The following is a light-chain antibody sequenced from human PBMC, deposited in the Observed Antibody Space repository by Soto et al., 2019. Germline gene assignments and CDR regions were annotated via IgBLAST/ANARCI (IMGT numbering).Light chain of an antibody. CDR3: QQYGSSQWTCGQWT. CDR1: QSGSSSY. V-gene: IGKV3-20*01. CDR2: GAS. Sequence: IVLTQSPGTVSLSPGERATLSCRASQSGSSSYLAWYQQRPGQAPRLLIFGASTRATGIPARFSGSGSGTDFTLTISSLEPEDSAVYFCQQYGSSQWTCGQWTFGQGTKVEI. J-gene: IGKJ1*01.